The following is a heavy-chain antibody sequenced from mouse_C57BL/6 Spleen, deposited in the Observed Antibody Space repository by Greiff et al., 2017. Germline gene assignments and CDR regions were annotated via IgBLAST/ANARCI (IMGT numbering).Heavy chain of an antibody. V-gene: IGHV1-66*01. Sequence: VQLQQSGPELVKPGASVKISCKASGYSFTSYYIHWVKQRPGQGLEWIGWIYPGSGNTKYNEKFKGKATLTADTSSSTAYMQLSSLTSEDSAVYYCARGGSSGPFAYWGQGTLVTVSA. J-gene: IGHJ3*01. CDR3: ARGGSSGPFAY. CDR2: IYPGSGNT. D-gene: IGHD3-2*02. CDR1: GYSFTSYY.